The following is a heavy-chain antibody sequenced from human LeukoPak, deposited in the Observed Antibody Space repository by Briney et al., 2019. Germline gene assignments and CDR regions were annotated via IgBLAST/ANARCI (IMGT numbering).Heavy chain of an antibody. Sequence: PSETLSLTCTVSGGSISTSSYYWGWIRQPPGKGLEWIGSIYYSGNTYYNASLKSQVSISIDTSKNQFSLRLTSVTAADTAVYYCARQTGSGLFILPGGQGTLVTVSS. CDR3: ARQTGSGLFILP. J-gene: IGHJ4*02. CDR1: GGSISTSSYY. V-gene: IGHV4-39*01. D-gene: IGHD3/OR15-3a*01. CDR2: IYYSGNT.